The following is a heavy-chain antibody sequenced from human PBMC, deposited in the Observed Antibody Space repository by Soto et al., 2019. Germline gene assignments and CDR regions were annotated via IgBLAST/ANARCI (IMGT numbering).Heavy chain of an antibody. D-gene: IGHD2-21*02. J-gene: IGHJ4*02. CDR3: ARSIVVVTAADY. CDR1: GYTFTGYA. CDR2: INAGNGNT. Sequence: XSVKVSCKASGYTFTGYAMHWVRQAPGQRLEWMGWINAGNGNTKYSQKFQGRVTITRDTSASTAYMELSSLRSEDTAVYYCARSIVVVTAADYWGQGTLVTVSS. V-gene: IGHV1-3*01.